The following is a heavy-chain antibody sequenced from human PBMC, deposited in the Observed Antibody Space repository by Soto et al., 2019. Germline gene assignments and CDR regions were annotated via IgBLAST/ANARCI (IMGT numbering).Heavy chain of an antibody. V-gene: IGHV4-30-2*01. CDR3: ARDGMARQGYYYYGMDV. CDR1: GGSIGSGGYS. J-gene: IGHJ6*02. Sequence: LSLTCAVSGGSIGSGGYSWSWIRQPPGKGLEWIGEINHSGSTNYNPSLKSRVTISVDTSKNQFSLKLSSVTAADTAVYYCARDGMARQGYYYYGMDVWGQGTTVTVSS. D-gene: IGHD1-26*01. CDR2: INHSGST.